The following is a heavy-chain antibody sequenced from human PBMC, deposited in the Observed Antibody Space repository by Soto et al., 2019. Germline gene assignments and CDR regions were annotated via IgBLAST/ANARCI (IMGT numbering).Heavy chain of an antibody. Sequence: PSETLSLTCAVYGGSFSGYYWSWIRQPPGKELERIGAINQSGSTNYNPSLKSRVTISVDTPKNKNSLKLSSVTTADTAVYYCARRHHTTHYDFSLNWFDPWGQGTLVTVSS. CDR1: GGSFSGYY. J-gene: IGHJ5*02. CDR2: INQSGST. V-gene: IGHV4-34*01. CDR3: ARRHHTTHYDFSLNWFDP. D-gene: IGHD3-3*01.